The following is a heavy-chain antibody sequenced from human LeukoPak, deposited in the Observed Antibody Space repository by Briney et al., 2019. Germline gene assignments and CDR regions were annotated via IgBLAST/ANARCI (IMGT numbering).Heavy chain of an antibody. CDR3: ARTPISGLLRYFDWGLSHYYYYMDV. D-gene: IGHD3-9*01. V-gene: IGHV1-46*01. CDR2: INPSGGST. CDR1: GYTFTSYY. J-gene: IGHJ6*03. Sequence: ASVKVSCKASGYTFTSYYMHWVRQAPGQGLEWMGIINPSGGSTSYAQKFQGRVTMTRDMSTSTVYMELSSLRSEDTAVYYCARTPISGLLRYFDWGLSHYYYYMDVWGKGTTVTVSS.